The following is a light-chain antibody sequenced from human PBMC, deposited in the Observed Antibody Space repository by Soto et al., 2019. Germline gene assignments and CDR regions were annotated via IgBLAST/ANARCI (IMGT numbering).Light chain of an antibody. J-gene: IGLJ1*01. CDR1: SSDVGGYNY. CDR2: DVT. V-gene: IGLV2-14*01. Sequence: QSVLTQPASVSGSPGQSITISCTGTSSDVGGYNYVSWYQRYPGKAPKVMIYDVTNRPSGVSNRFSGSRSGNTASLTISGLQAEDEADYYCCSFTTGSTYVFGTGTKVTVL. CDR3: CSFTTGSTYV.